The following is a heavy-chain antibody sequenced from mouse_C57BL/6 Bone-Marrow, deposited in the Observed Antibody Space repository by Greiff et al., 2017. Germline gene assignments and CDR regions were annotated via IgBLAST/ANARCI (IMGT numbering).Heavy chain of an antibody. CDR1: GYTFTSSW. V-gene: IGHV1-52*01. D-gene: IGHD2-2*01. CDR3: AIQAWLRRGFAY. CDR2: IDPSDSET. Sequence: QVQLKQPGAELVRPGSSVKLSCKASGYTFTSSWMHWVKQRPIQGLEWIGNIDPSDSETHYNQKFKDKATLTVDKSSSTAYMQLSSLTSEDSAVYYWAIQAWLRRGFAYWGQGTLVTVSA. J-gene: IGHJ3*01.